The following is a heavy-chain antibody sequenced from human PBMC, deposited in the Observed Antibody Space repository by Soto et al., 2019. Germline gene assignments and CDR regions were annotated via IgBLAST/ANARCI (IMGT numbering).Heavy chain of an antibody. V-gene: IGHV3-66*01. CDR3: GRDEYSSGTSN. Sequence: EVHLVESGGGLVQPGGSLRLSCAASGFTVSSSYMSWVRQAPGKGLEWVSVIYSGGETYYTDSVKGRFTISRDHSKNTLYRQMNSLRAEDTAIYYCGRDEYSSGTSNWGQGTLVTVSS. CDR2: IYSGGET. J-gene: IGHJ4*02. D-gene: IGHD6-19*01. CDR1: GFTVSSSY.